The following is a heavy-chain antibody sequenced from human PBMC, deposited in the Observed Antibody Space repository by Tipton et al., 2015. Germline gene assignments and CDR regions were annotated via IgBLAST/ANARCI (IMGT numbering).Heavy chain of an antibody. CDR1: GDSVSSNSAA. Sequence: GLVKPSQTLSLTCAISGDSVSSNSAAWNWIRQSPSRGLEWLGRTYYRSKWYNDYAVSVKSRITINPDTSKNQFSLKLSSVTAADTAVYYCARVATLARLLLPAWYVDLWGRGTLVTVSS. J-gene: IGHJ2*01. D-gene: IGHD2-15*01. V-gene: IGHV6-1*01. CDR2: TYYRSKWYN. CDR3: ARVATLARLLLPAWYVDL.